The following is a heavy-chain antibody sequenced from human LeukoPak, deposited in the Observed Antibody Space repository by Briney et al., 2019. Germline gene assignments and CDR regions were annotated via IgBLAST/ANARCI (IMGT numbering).Heavy chain of an antibody. CDR2: IWCDGSNK. CDR1: GFSFSSYS. CDR3: ARDRSGVVTAYNWFDP. D-gene: IGHD3-3*01. Sequence: PGGSLRLSCAASGFSFSSYSMNWVRQAPGKGLEWVAVIWCDGSNKYYADSVKGRFTISRDNSKNTLYLQMNSLRAEDTAVYYCARDRSGVVTAYNWFDPWGQGTLVTVSS. V-gene: IGHV3-33*08. J-gene: IGHJ5*02.